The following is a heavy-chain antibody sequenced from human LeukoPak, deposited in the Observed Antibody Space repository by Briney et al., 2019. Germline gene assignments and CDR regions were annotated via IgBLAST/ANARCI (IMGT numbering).Heavy chain of an antibody. CDR1: GFTFSTYS. Sequence: GGSLRLSCAASGFTFSTYSMTWVRQAPGKGLEWISHISAASWGIYYADSVKGRFTTSRDNSKNTLYLQMNGLRAEDTAVYYCAKDSAKKYDDYWGQGTLVTVSS. CDR2: ISAASWGI. CDR3: AKDSAKKYDDY. D-gene: IGHD2/OR15-2a*01. V-gene: IGHV3-48*01. J-gene: IGHJ4*02.